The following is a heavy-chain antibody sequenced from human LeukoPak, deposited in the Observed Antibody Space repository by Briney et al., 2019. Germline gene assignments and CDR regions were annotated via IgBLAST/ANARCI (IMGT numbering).Heavy chain of an antibody. CDR2: ISGSGGST. D-gene: IGHD1-7*01. Sequence: GGSLRLTCAASGFTFSSYAMSWVRQAPGKGLEWVSSISGSGGSTYYADSVKGRFTISRDNSKNTLYLQMNSLRGEDTAVYYCAKDREGTIADYFDYWGQGTLVTVSS. V-gene: IGHV3-23*01. CDR3: AKDREGTIADYFDY. J-gene: IGHJ4*02. CDR1: GFTFSSYA.